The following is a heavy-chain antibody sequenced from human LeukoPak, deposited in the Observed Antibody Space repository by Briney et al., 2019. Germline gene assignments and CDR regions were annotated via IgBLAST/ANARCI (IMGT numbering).Heavy chain of an antibody. CDR1: GGSISSYY. CDR3: ARLSLEAGTTTLYAFDI. D-gene: IGHD1-7*01. CDR2: IYASGST. J-gene: IGHJ3*02. V-gene: IGHV4-4*09. Sequence: SETLSLTCTVSGGSISSYYWSWIRQPPGKGLEWIGYIYASGSTNYNPSLKSRVTISIDTSKNLFSMKLGSATAADTAAYYCARLSLEAGTTTLYAFDIWGQGTMVTVSS.